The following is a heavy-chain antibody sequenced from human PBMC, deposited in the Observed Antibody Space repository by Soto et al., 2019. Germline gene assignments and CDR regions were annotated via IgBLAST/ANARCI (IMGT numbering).Heavy chain of an antibody. CDR2: ISSSGGRT. V-gene: IGHV3-23*01. CDR3: AKDQTPGYAADWAVGYYFHF. D-gene: IGHD3-9*01. Sequence: GACLRLACALSGFTTSRLALSWVRQAPGTGLAWVSAISSSGGRTYYAESVKGRFTISRDTSKNTLYLQMHSLRAEDTAVYYCAKDQTPGYAADWAVGYYFHFWGQGTLVTGSS. CDR1: GFTTSRLA. J-gene: IGHJ4*02.